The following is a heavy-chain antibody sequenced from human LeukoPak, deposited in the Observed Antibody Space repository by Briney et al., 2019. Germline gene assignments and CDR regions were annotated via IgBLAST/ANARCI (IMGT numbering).Heavy chain of an antibody. CDR2: MNHKNGGT. Sequence: ASVKVSCEASGYTFSDYYMHWVRQAPGQGLEWMGRMNHKNGGTNYAQKFQGRVIMTRDTSINTAYMELSRLTSDDTAVYYCARCSVVVPAAINWFDPWGQGTLVTVSS. D-gene: IGHD2-2*01. V-gene: IGHV1-2*06. CDR1: GYTFSDYY. CDR3: ARCSVVVPAAINWFDP. J-gene: IGHJ5*02.